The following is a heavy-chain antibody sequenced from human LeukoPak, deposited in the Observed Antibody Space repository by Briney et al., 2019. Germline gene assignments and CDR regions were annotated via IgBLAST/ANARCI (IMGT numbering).Heavy chain of an antibody. CDR3: ARPSYGASDY. J-gene: IGHJ4*02. Sequence: GESLKISCKGSGYRFTKSWIGWVRQVPGKGLEWLGIIYPDDSRTRYSPSFQGQVTMSVDKSISTAYSQWSSLKASDTAMYYCARPSYGASDYWGQGTLVTVSS. CDR2: IYPDDSRT. CDR1: GYRFTKSW. V-gene: IGHV5-51*01. D-gene: IGHD4-17*01.